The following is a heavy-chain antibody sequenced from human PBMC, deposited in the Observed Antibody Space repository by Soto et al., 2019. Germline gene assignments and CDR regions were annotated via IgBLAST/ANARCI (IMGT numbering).Heavy chain of an antibody. CDR3: ARATYYYDSSGYYGYYFDY. J-gene: IGHJ4*02. D-gene: IGHD3-22*01. CDR2: IYYSGST. Sequence: TASGGSISSYYWSWIRQPPGKGLEWIGYIYYSGSTNYNSSLKSRVTISVDTSKNQLSLKLSSVTAADTAVYYCARATYYYDSSGYYGYYFDYWGQGTLVTVSS. V-gene: IGHV4-59*01. CDR1: GGSISSYY.